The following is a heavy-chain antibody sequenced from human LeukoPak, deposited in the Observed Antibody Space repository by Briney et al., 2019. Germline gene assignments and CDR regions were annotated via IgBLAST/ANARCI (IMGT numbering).Heavy chain of an antibody. Sequence: GGSLRLSCAASGFTFSGHAMSWVRQAPGKGLEWVSTISGNGGSTYDADSVKGRFTISRDNSKNTLYLQMNSLRAEDTAAYYCAKGGGNHYVTPFDIWGQGTMVTVSS. CDR2: ISGNGGST. V-gene: IGHV3-23*01. CDR3: AKGGGNHYVTPFDI. CDR1: GFTFSGHA. J-gene: IGHJ3*02. D-gene: IGHD1-26*01.